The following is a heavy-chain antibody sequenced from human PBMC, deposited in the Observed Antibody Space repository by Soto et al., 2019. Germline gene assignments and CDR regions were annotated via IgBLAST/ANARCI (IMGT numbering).Heavy chain of an antibody. J-gene: IGHJ4*02. CDR3: ARDPASVGYHFDL. D-gene: IGHD6-13*01. CDR2: IWFDGSKK. CDR1: GFSFSTYG. Sequence: QVQLVESGGGVVQPGRSLKLSCAASGFSFSTYGFHWVRQAPGKGPEWVAVIWFDGSKKYYADSVEGRFTISRDNSKNTLFLQMNTLRDEDTAVYYCARDPASVGYHFDLWGQGPLGHRLL. V-gene: IGHV3-33*01.